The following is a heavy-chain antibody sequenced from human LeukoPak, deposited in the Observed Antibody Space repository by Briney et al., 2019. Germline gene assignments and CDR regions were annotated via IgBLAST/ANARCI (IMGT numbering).Heavy chain of an antibody. V-gene: IGHV3-7*01. CDR2: MKEDGSEK. D-gene: IGHD1-20*01. CDR1: GFTFSSYW. Sequence: PGGSLRLSCAASGFTFSSYWMTWVRQAPGKGLEWVANMKEDGSEKNYVDSVKGRFTVSRDNAKNSLYLQMNSLRVEDTGVYYCARDKWNPGYWGQGTLVTVSS. J-gene: IGHJ4*02. CDR3: ARDKWNPGY.